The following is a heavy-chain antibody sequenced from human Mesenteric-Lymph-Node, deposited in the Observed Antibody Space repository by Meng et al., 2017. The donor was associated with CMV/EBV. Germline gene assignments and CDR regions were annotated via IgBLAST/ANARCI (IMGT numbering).Heavy chain of an antibody. CDR2: VSRRGNT. V-gene: IGHV4-39*07. CDR1: GDSISSPGSY. CDR3: ARESGDRTDWFDS. D-gene: IGHD4-17*01. Sequence: SGDSISSPGSYRGRVRQPPGTGVEWIGGVSRRGNTFDNPSLKHRVSMSVDTSKNQVSLKLTSVTAADTAMYYCARESGDRTDWFDSWGQGTLVTVSS. J-gene: IGHJ5*01.